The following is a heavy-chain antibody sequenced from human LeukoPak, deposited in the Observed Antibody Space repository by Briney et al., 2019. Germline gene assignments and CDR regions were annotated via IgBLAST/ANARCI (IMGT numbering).Heavy chain of an antibody. Sequence: PGGSLRLSCAASGFTFSSYGMTWVRQAPGKGLEWVSAISDSGVYTDYADSVKGRFTISRDNAKNSLYLQMNSLRAEDTAVYYCASHSPLDYWGQGTLVTVSS. J-gene: IGHJ4*02. V-gene: IGHV3-21*01. CDR2: ISDSGVYT. CDR1: GFTFSSYG. CDR3: ASHSPLDY.